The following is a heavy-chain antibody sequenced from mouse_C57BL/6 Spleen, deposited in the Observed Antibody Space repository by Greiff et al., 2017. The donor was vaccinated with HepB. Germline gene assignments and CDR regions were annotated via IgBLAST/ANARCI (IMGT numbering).Heavy chain of an antibody. V-gene: IGHV1-18*01. D-gene: IGHD2-4*01. CDR2: INPNNGGT. CDR1: GYTFTDYN. Sequence: VQLHQSGPELVKPGASVKIPCKASGYTFTDYNMDWVKQSHGKSLEWIGDINPNNGGTIYNQKFKGKATLTVDKSSSTAYMELRSLTSEDTAVYYCARMGDYEYGYAMDYWGQGTSVTVSS. J-gene: IGHJ4*01. CDR3: ARMGDYEYGYAMDY.